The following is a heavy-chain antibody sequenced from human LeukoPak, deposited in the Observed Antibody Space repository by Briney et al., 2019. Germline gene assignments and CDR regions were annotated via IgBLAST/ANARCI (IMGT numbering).Heavy chain of an antibody. D-gene: IGHD1-20*01. V-gene: IGHV3-48*01. CDR2: ISSSSSTI. CDR3: ARALTTRNYNWNQFDY. CDR1: GFTFSSYS. Sequence: GGSLRLSCAASGFTFSSYSMNWVRQAPGKGLEWVSYISSSSSTIYYADSVKGRFTISRDNAKNSLYLQMSSLRAEDTAVYYCARALTTRNYNWNQFDYWGQGTLVTVSS. J-gene: IGHJ4*02.